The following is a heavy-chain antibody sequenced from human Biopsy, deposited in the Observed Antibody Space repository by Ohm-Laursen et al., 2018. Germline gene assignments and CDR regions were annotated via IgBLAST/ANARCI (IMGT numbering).Heavy chain of an antibody. CDR1: GFTFSDHS. Sequence: SLRLSCTASGFTFSDHSLSWIRRAPGKGLEWIADISSTSKTISYADSVKGRFTISRDNARESIYLQMSTLRAEDTAVYYCARVKLWYPYCYFDHWGRDTLVTVSS. D-gene: IGHD3-16*01. J-gene: IGHJ2*01. CDR3: ARVKLWYPYCYFDH. CDR2: ISSTSKTI. V-gene: IGHV3-11*01.